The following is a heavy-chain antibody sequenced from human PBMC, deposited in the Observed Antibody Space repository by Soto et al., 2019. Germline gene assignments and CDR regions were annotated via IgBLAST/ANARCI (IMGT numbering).Heavy chain of an antibody. CDR3: ATLGDYYDSSGYYHDAFDI. D-gene: IGHD3-22*01. J-gene: IGHJ3*02. Sequence: QVQLVQSGAEVKKPGSSVKVFCKASGGTFSSYAISWVRQAPGQGLEWMGGIIPIFGTANYAQKFQGRVTITADESTSTAYMELSSLRSEDTAVYYCATLGDYYDSSGYYHDAFDIWGQGTMVTVSS. V-gene: IGHV1-69*01. CDR1: GGTFSSYA. CDR2: IIPIFGTA.